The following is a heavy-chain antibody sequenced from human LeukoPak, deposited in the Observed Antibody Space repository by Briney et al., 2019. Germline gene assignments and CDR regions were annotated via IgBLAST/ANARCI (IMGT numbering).Heavy chain of an antibody. Sequence: TLSLLCILCDGSIKRGREQGRWIPQPAAEVVDWIGRMSCSGRTDHNPSLKSRVTIPVDNSQNQLAVKVDTVTAAGTAFVFCARGVIAAGGNDFDYWGQGTLVTVSS. D-gene: IGHD6-25*01. J-gene: IGHJ4*02. CDR1: DGSIKRGREQ. CDR2: MSCSGRT. V-gene: IGHV4-61*02. CDR3: ARGVIAAGGNDFDY.